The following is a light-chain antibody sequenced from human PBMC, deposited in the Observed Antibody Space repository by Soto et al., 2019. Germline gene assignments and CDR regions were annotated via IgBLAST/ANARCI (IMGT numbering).Light chain of an antibody. Sequence: DIVLTQSPGTLSLSPGERATLSCRASQTLSPNYLAWCQQKPGHPPRLLIYGSSKRATGIPDRFSGSGSGTDFTLTISRLEPEDSAVYFCQQYASSPYTFGQGTKVDIK. CDR2: GSS. J-gene: IGKJ2*01. CDR3: QQYASSPYT. CDR1: QTLSPNY. V-gene: IGKV3-20*01.